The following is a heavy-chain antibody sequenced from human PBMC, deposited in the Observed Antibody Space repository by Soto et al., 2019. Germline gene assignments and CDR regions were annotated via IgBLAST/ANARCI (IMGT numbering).Heavy chain of an antibody. J-gene: IGHJ5*02. CDR2: IYYSGST. V-gene: IGHV4-31*03. CDR1: GGSISSGGYY. D-gene: IGHD2-21*02. CDR3: ARDRCGGNCWELDP. Sequence: PSETLSLTCTVSGGSISSGGYYWSWIRQHPGKGLEWIGYIYYSGSTYYNPSLKSRVTISVDTSKNQFSLKLSSVTAADTAVYYCARDRCGGNCWELDPWGQGTLVTVSS.